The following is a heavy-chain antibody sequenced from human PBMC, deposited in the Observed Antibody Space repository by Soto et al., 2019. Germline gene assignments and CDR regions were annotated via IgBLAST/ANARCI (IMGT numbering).Heavy chain of an antibody. V-gene: IGHV4-31*03. CDR3: ARAKKGAREMATPFDY. Sequence: SETLSLTCTVSGGSISSGGYYWSWIRQHPGKGLEWIGYIYYSGSTYYNPSLKSRVTISVDTSKNQFSLKLNSVTAADTAVYYCARAKKGAREMATPFDYWGQGTLVTVSS. J-gene: IGHJ4*02. CDR2: IYYSGST. D-gene: IGHD1-26*01. CDR1: GGSISSGGYY.